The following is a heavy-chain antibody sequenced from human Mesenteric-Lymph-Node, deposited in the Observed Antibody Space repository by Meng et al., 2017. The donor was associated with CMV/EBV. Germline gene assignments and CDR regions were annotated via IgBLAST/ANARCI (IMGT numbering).Heavy chain of an antibody. Sequence: GSLRLSCAVYGGSFSGYYWSWIRQPPGKGLEWIGEINHSGSTNYNPSLKSRVTISVDTSKSQFSLTLSSVTAADTAVYYCARGGRQVNHWYFDLWGRDTLVTVSS. J-gene: IGHJ2*01. CDR3: ARGGRQVNHWYFDL. D-gene: IGHD1-14*01. CDR2: INHSGST. V-gene: IGHV4-34*01. CDR1: GGSFSGYY.